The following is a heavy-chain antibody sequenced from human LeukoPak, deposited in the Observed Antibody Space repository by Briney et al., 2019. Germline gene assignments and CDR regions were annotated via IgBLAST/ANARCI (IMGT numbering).Heavy chain of an antibody. J-gene: IGHJ4*02. CDR3: AADGITIFGVVYGGFDY. V-gene: IGHV1-2*06. CDR1: GYTFTGYY. Sequence: ASVKVSCKASGYTFTGYYMHWVRQAPGQGLEWMGRINPNSGGTYYAQKFQGRVTMTRDTSISTAYMELSRLRSDDTAVYYCAADGITIFGVVYGGFDYWGQGTLVTVSS. D-gene: IGHD3-3*01. CDR2: INPNSGGT.